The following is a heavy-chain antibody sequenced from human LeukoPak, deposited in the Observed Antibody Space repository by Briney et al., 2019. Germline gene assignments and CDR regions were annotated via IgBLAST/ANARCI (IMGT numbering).Heavy chain of an antibody. Sequence: SETLSLTCAVSGGSIRSGGYSWSWIRQPPGKGLEWIGEINHSGSTNYNPSLKSRVTISVDTSKNQFSLKLSSVTAADTAVYYCAGGGSSSWYDFDYWGQGTLVTVSS. J-gene: IGHJ4*02. CDR1: GGSIRSGGYS. CDR3: AGGGSSSWYDFDY. V-gene: IGHV4-61*08. D-gene: IGHD6-13*01. CDR2: INHSGST.